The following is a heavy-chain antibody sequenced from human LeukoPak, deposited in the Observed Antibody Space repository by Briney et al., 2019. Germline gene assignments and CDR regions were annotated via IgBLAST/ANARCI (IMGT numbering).Heavy chain of an antibody. V-gene: IGHV3-30*04. J-gene: IGHJ4*02. Sequence: GGSLRPSCGASGFTISSYAMHWVRQAPGKGLEWVAVISYDGSNKYYADSVKGRFTISRDNSKNTLYLQMNSLRAEDTAVYYCARDSDRYCSGGSCYQIDYWGQGTLVTVSS. CDR3: ARDSDRYCSGGSCYQIDY. CDR2: ISYDGSNK. D-gene: IGHD2-15*01. CDR1: GFTISSYA.